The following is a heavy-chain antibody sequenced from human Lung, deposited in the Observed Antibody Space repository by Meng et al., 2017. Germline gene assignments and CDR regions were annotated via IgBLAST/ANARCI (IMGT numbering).Heavy chain of an antibody. J-gene: IGHJ4*02. D-gene: IGHD4-11*01. CDR3: ARGPTTMAHDFDY. V-gene: IGHV4-34*01. Sequence: QVQCQPGGAGLLKPSETLSLTCVVSGGSFSDYYWSWIRQPPGKGLEWIGEINNSGSTNYNPSLESRATISVDTSQNNLSLKLSSVTAADSAVYYCARGPTTMAHDFDYWGQGTLVTVSS. CDR2: INNSGST. CDR1: GGSFSDYY.